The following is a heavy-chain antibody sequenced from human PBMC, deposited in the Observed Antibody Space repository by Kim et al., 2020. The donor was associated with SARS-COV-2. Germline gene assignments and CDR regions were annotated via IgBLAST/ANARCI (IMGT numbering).Heavy chain of an antibody. CDR3: ARQADHSSPRDAFAI. V-gene: IGHV4-39*01. D-gene: IGHD3-22*01. J-gene: IGHJ3*02. Sequence: SETLSLTCTVAGGSISGRSDYWAWLRQPPGKGLEWIGSIHYSGSTYYNPSLKRRVTISVDTSKNLFSLRLSPVTAADTAAYYCARQADHSSPRDAFAIWG. CDR1: GGSISGRSDY. CDR2: IHYSGST.